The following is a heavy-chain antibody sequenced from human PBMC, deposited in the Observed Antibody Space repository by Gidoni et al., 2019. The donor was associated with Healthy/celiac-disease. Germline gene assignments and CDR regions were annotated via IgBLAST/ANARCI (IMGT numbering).Heavy chain of an antibody. D-gene: IGHD3-3*01. CDR1: GFTFSDYY. CDR3: ATFFYDFWSGYLDY. Sequence: QVQLVESGGGLVKPGGSLRLSCAASGFTFSDYYMSWIRPAPGKGLEWVSYISSSSSYTNYADSVKGRFTISRDNAKNSLYLQMNSLRAEDTAVYYCATFFYDFWSGYLDYWGQGTLVTVSS. V-gene: IGHV3-11*06. CDR2: ISSSSSYT. J-gene: IGHJ4*02.